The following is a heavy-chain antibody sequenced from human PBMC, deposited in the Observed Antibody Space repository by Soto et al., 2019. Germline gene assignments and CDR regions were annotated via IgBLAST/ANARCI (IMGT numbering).Heavy chain of an antibody. CDR3: ARWTTVTTFFDY. V-gene: IGHV4-59*01. CDR2: IYYSGST. CDR1: GGSISSYY. Sequence: SETLSITCTVSGGSISSYYWSWIRQPPGKGLEWIGYIYYSGSTNYNPSLKSRVTISVDTSKNQFPLKLSSVTAADTAVYYCARWTTVTTFFDYWGQGTLVTVSS. J-gene: IGHJ4*02. D-gene: IGHD4-17*01.